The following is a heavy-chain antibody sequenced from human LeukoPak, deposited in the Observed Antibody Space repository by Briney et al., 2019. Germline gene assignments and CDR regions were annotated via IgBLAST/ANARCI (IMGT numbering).Heavy chain of an antibody. J-gene: IGHJ4*02. CDR1: GFTFRAYI. CDR3: ARGLLWLF. V-gene: IGHV3-30-3*01. CDR2: ITSDGTNE. Sequence: PGGSLRLSCAASGFTFRAYIMHWVRQAPGKGLEWVAVITSDGTNEYYADAVKGRFTISRDNSKTTLYLHMNSLRVEDTAVYYCARGLLWLFGGQGTLVTVSS. D-gene: IGHD3-10*01.